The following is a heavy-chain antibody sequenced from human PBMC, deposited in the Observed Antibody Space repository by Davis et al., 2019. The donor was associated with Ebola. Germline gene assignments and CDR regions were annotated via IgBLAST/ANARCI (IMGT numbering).Heavy chain of an antibody. V-gene: IGHV3-49*04. Sequence: GESLKISCTASGFTFGDHAMSWVRQAPGKGLEWVGFIRSKAYGGTTEYAASVKGRFTISRDDSKSIAYLQMDSLKTEDTAVYYCSRDYGGAGDYWGQGTLVTVSS. CDR3: SRDYGGAGDY. D-gene: IGHD4-23*01. J-gene: IGHJ4*02. CDR2: IRSKAYGGTT. CDR1: GFTFGDHA.